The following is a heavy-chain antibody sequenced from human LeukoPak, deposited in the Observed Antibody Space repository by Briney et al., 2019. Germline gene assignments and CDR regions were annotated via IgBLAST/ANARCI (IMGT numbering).Heavy chain of an antibody. Sequence: PGGSLRLSCAASGFTFNSYSMNWVRQAPGKGLEWVSSISSSSSYIYYTDSVKGRFTISRDNAKNSLYLQMNSLRAEDMAVYYCARDGGRYSYGYGMDVWGQGTTVTVSS. V-gene: IGHV3-21*01. J-gene: IGHJ6*02. CDR1: GFTFNSYS. CDR3: ARDGGRYSYGYGMDV. D-gene: IGHD5-18*01. CDR2: ISSSSSYI.